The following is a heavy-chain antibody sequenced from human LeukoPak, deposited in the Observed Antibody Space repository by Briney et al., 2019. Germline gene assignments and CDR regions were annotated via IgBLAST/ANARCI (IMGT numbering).Heavy chain of an antibody. CDR2: IYSGGST. D-gene: IGHD2-21*01. J-gene: IGHJ3*02. CDR3: ARVGIPELDI. CDR1: GFTVNSNY. V-gene: IGHV3-66*01. Sequence: QSGGSLRLSCAASGFTVNSNYMSWVRQAPGKGLEWVSVIYSGGSTYYADSVKGRFTISRDNSMNTLYLQMNSLRAEDTAVYYCARVGIPELDIWGQGTMVTVSS.